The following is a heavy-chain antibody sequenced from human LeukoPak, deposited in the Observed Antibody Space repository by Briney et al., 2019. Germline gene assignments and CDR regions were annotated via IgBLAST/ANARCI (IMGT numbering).Heavy chain of an antibody. J-gene: IGHJ3*02. Sequence: GESLKISCKGSGYSFTSYWIGWVRQMPGKGLEWMGIIYPGDSDTRYSPSFQGQVTISADKSISTAYLQWSSLKASDTAMYYCALSGIRDGYNLWGRFRIPDAFDIWGQGTMVTVSS. D-gene: IGHD5-24*01. V-gene: IGHV5-51*01. CDR1: GYSFTSYW. CDR2: IYPGDSDT. CDR3: ALSGIRDGYNLWGRFRIPDAFDI.